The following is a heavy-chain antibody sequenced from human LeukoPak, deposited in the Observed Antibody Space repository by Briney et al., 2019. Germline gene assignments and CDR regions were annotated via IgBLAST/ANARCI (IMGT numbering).Heavy chain of an antibody. D-gene: IGHD2-2*01. J-gene: IGHJ5*02. CDR2: TIPIFGIA. CDR1: GGTFSSYA. V-gene: IGHV1-69*04. CDR3: ARDSDVVVPAASTGYWFDP. Sequence: SVKVSCKASGGTFSSYAISWVRQAPGQGLEWMGRTIPIFGIANYAQKFRGRVTITADKSTSTAYMELSSLGSEDTAVYYCARDSDVVVPAASTGYWFDPWGQGTLVTVSS.